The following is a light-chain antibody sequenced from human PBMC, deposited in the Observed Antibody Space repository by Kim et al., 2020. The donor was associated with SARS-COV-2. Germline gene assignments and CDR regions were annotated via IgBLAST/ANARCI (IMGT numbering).Light chain of an antibody. CDR2: GAS. J-gene: IGKJ2*03. Sequence: SPGERATLSCRASPSISSAFLAWYQQKPGQPPRVLIYGASNRATGIPDRFGGSGSGTDFTLTISRLEPEDFAVYYCQQYGSSPLYSFGQGTKLEI. CDR3: QQYGSSPLYS. V-gene: IGKV3-20*01. CDR1: PSISSAF.